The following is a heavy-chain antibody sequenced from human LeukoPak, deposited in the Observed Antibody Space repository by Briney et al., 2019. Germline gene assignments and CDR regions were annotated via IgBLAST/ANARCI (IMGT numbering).Heavy chain of an antibody. Sequence: GGSLRLSCAASGFTVSSNYMSWVRQAPGKGLEWVSVIYSGGSTYYADSVKGRFTISRDNSKNTLYLQMNSLRAEDTAVYYCASGPIVVVPAAISYGMDVWGKGTTVTVSS. CDR2: IYSGGST. D-gene: IGHD2-2*01. V-gene: IGHV3-53*01. J-gene: IGHJ6*04. CDR3: ASGPIVVVPAAISYGMDV. CDR1: GFTVSSNY.